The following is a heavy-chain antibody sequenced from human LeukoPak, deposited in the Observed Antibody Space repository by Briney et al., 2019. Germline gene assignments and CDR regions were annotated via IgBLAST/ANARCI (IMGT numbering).Heavy chain of an antibody. J-gene: IGHJ4*02. CDR1: GDSISSGGNY. V-gene: IGHV4-31*03. CDR3: ARWGNSGYASGYFDY. CDR2: IYYSGST. D-gene: IGHD5-12*01. Sequence: SETLSLTCTVSGDSISSGGNYWSWLRQPPGEGLEWVGYIYYSGSTYYNPSLKSRLTISVDTSKNQFSLKLSSVTAADMAVYYCARWGNSGYASGYFDYWGQGTLVTVSS.